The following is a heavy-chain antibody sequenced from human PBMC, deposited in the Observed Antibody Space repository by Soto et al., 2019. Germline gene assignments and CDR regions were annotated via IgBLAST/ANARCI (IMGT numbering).Heavy chain of an antibody. V-gene: IGHV1-18*04. CDR2: ISAYNGNT. CDR1: GYTFTSYG. D-gene: IGHD3-22*01. Sequence: ASVKVSCKASGYTFTSYGISWVRQAPGQGLEWMGWISAYNGNTNYAQKLQGRVTMTTDTSTSTAYMELRSLRSDDTAVYYCARTPKTFYYDSSGYYYPRFDYWGRGTLVTVSS. J-gene: IGHJ4*02. CDR3: ARTPKTFYYDSSGYYYPRFDY.